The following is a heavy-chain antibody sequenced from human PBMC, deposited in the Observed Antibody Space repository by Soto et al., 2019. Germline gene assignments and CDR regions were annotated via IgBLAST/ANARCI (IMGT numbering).Heavy chain of an antibody. CDR1: GVSISDTSYY. J-gene: IGHJ4*02. V-gene: IGHV4-39*01. CDR3: ARQGSY. CDR2: IYFNGKT. Sequence: QLQLQESGPGLVKPSETLSLTCNVSGVSISDTSYYWGWIRQPPGKGLEWIGTIYFNGKTFYNPSLKSRHTISVDTSKNQISLRLTSVTAADTAVYYCARQGSYWGQGTLVAVSS.